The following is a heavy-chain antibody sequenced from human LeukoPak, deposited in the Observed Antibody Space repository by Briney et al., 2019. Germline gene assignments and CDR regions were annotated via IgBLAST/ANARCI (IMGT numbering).Heavy chain of an antibody. CDR3: AKDSPPRVYSGSYFDY. J-gene: IGHJ4*02. Sequence: GGSLRLSCAASGFTFSSYAMSWVRQAPGKGLEWVSAISGSGGSTYYADSVKGRFTISRDNSKNTLYLQMNSLRAEDTAVYYCAKDSPPRVYSGSYFDYWGQGTLVTVSS. CDR2: ISGSGGST. CDR1: GFTFSSYA. D-gene: IGHD1-26*01. V-gene: IGHV3-23*01.